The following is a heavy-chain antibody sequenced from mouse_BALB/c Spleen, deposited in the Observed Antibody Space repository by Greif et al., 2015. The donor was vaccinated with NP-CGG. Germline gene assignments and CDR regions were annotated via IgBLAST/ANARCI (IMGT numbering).Heavy chain of an antibody. Sequence: EVQLQQSGGGLVQPGGSRKLSCAASGFTFSDYGMAWVRQAPGKGPEWVAFISNLAYSIYYADTVTGRFTISRENAKKPLYLEMSILRSEDTARYYCARIATARYFEVWGAGTTVTVSS. J-gene: IGHJ1*01. D-gene: IGHD1-2*01. CDR1: GFTFSDYG. CDR3: ARIATARYFEV. CDR2: ISNLAYSI. V-gene: IGHV5-15*02.